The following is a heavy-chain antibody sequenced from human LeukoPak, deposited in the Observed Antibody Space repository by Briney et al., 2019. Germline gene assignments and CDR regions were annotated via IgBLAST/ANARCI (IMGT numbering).Heavy chain of an antibody. D-gene: IGHD1-26*01. CDR3: AKDSGSYSPNWFDP. CDR2: IRYDGSNK. Sequence: GGSLRLSCAASGFTFSSYAMSWVRQAPGKGLEWVAFIRYDGSNKYYADSVKGRFTISRDNSKNTLYLQMNSLRAEDTAVYYCAKDSGSYSPNWFDPWGQGTLVTVSS. V-gene: IGHV3-30*02. J-gene: IGHJ5*02. CDR1: GFTFSSYA.